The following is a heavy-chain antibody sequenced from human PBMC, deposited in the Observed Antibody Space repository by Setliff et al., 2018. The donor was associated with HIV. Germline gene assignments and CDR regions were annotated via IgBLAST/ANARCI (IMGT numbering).Heavy chain of an antibody. CDR1: GYSVSSGYY. CDR3: VSGPLSGYGYYFDY. V-gene: IGHV4-38-2*01. D-gene: IGHD3-3*01. J-gene: IGHJ4*03. Sequence: SETLSLTCAVSGYSVSSGYYWGWIRQPPGKGLEWIGSFYHSGSTFYNPSLKSRVTISLDTSKNQFSLKLRSVTAADTAVYYCVSGPLSGYGYYFDYWVPETLLVTVSS. CDR2: FYHSGST.